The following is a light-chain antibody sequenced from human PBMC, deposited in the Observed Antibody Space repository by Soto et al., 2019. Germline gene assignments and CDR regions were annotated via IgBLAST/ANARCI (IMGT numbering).Light chain of an antibody. J-gene: IGKJ4*01. CDR1: QGISSY. V-gene: IGKV1-9*01. CDR2: AAS. Sequence: IQLTQSPSSLSAFVGDRVTITCRASQGISSYLAWYQQKPGKAPKLLIYAASSLQSGVPSRFSGSGSGTDFTLTISSLQAEDFATSYCQQLNTYPLTFGGGTKVEIK. CDR3: QQLNTYPLT.